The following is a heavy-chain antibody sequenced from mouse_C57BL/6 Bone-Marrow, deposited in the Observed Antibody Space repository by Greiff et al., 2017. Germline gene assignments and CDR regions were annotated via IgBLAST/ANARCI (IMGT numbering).Heavy chain of an antibody. CDR1: GYAFSSSW. D-gene: IGHD2-1*01. V-gene: IGHV1-82*01. CDR2: IYPGDGDT. CDR3: ARSRGNYGNYYAMDY. J-gene: IGHJ4*01. Sequence: VQLVESGPELVKPGASVKISCKASGYAFSSSWMNWVKQRPGKGLEWIGRIYPGDGDTNYNGKFKGKTTLTADKSSSTAYMQLSSLTSEDSAVYFCARSRGNYGNYYAMDYWGQGTSVTVAS.